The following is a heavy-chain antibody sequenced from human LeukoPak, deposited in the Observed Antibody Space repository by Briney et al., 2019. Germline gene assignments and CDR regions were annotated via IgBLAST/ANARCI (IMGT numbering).Heavy chain of an antibody. CDR2: ISRNCGTT. Sequence: GGALRLFCAASGLIFDEYTMHWGRQGPGKGLEGVSLISRNCGTTKYADFVTRRFIISRDNTKKPLHLKMNRLRVEDTADYYSTTAPRHLDSWGQGTLVTVSS. J-gene: IGHJ4*02. D-gene: IGHD6-6*01. V-gene: IGHV3-43*01. CDR1: GLIFDEYT. CDR3: TTAPRHLDS.